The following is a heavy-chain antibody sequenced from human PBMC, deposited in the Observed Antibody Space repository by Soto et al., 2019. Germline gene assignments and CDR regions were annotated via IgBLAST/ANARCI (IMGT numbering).Heavy chain of an antibody. CDR3: AKYEDIVATTTFDY. Sequence: GGSLRLSCAASGFTFTSYAMSWVRKAPGKGLEWVSAISGSGGSTYYADSVKGRFTISRDNSKNTLYLQMNSLRAEDTAVYYCAKYEDIVATTTFDYWGQGTLVTVSS. J-gene: IGHJ4*02. D-gene: IGHD5-12*01. CDR1: GFTFTSYA. CDR2: ISGSGGST. V-gene: IGHV3-23*01.